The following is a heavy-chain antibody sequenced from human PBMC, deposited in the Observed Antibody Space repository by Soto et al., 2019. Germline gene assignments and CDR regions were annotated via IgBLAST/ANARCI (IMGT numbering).Heavy chain of an antibody. D-gene: IGHD6-13*01. J-gene: IGHJ4*02. CDR3: GKENGYSSSWFEFDY. CDR1: GFTFSSYA. Sequence: EVQLLESGGGLVQPGGSLRLSCAASGFTFSSYAMSWVRQAPGKGLEWVSAISGSGGSTYYADSVKGRFTISRDNSKNRLYLQMNSLRAEDTAVYYCGKENGYSSSWFEFDYWGQGTLVTVSS. V-gene: IGHV3-23*01. CDR2: ISGSGGST.